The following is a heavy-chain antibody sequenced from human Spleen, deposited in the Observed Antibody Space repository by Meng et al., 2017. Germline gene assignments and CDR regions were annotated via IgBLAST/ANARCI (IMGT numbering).Heavy chain of an antibody. J-gene: IGHJ4*02. CDR2: VNPSGGGT. V-gene: IGHV1-2*02. D-gene: IGHD5-24*01. Sequence: ASVKVSCKASGYSVNGYYIHWVRQAPGQGLEWMGWVNPSGGGTTYPQTFQGRVAMTRDTSISTACMELTGLTFDDTAVYYCASQAYNDYYFDSWGQGTLVTVSS. CDR3: ASQAYNDYYFDS. CDR1: GYSVNGYY.